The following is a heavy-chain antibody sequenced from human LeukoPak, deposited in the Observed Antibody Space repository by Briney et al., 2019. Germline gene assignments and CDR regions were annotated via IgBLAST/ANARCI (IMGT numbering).Heavy chain of an antibody. Sequence: TLSLTCTVSGGSISSGGYYWSWIRQHPGKGLEWIGYIYYSGSTYYNPSLKSRVTISVDTSKNQFSLKLSSVTAADTAVYYCARAYGDYVLREYYFDYWGQGTLVTVSS. J-gene: IGHJ4*02. CDR2: IYYSGST. V-gene: IGHV4-31*03. D-gene: IGHD4-17*01. CDR1: GGSISSGGYY. CDR3: ARAYGDYVLREYYFDY.